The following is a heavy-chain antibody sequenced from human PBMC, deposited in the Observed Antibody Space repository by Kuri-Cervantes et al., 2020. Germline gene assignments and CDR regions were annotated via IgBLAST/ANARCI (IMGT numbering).Heavy chain of an antibody. Sequence: GSLRLSCNVSGGSITSSNYFWAWIRQSPGKGLEYIGNVFYSTSTYRNPSLKSRLTISIDTSKNQFSLRLSSVTATDTAVYYCARRVYTSDWMRGYMDVWGKGTAVTVSS. CDR2: VFYSTST. CDR1: GGSITSSNYF. CDR3: ARRVYTSDWMRGYMDV. V-gene: IGHV4-39*01. D-gene: IGHD2-21*01. J-gene: IGHJ6*03.